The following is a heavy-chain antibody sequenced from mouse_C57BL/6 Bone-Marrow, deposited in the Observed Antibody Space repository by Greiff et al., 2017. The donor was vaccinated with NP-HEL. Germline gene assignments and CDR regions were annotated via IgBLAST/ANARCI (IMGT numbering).Heavy chain of an antibody. CDR2: IDPSDSYT. CDR1: GYTFTSYW. V-gene: IGHV1-69*01. D-gene: IGHD2-3*01. CDR3: AREGHDGYIYCYAMDY. J-gene: IGHJ4*01. Sequence: QVQLQQPGAELVMPGASVKLSCKASGYTFTSYWMHWVKQRPGQGLEWIGEIDPSDSYTNYNQKFKGKSTLTVDKSSSTAYMQLSSLTSEDSAVYYCAREGHDGYIYCYAMDYWGQGTSVTVSS.